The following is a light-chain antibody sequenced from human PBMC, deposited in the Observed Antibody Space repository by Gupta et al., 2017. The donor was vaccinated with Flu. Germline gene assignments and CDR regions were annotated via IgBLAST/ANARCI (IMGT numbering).Light chain of an antibody. J-gene: IGLJ2*01. Sequence: QSALTQPRSVSGSPGQSVTISCTGTGSDVGGYNYVSWYRQHPGEAPKLIVSDVSKRPSGVPDRFSGSKSGNTASLTISGLQVDDEADYYCCSYAGNYSFVFGGGTQLTVL. V-gene: IGLV2-11*01. CDR1: GSDVGGYNY. CDR3: CSYAGNYSFV. CDR2: DVS.